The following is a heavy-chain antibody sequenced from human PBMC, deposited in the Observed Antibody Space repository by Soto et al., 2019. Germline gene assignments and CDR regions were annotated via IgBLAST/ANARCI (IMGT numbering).Heavy chain of an antibody. V-gene: IGHV4-59*01. J-gene: IGHJ3*02. CDR1: GGSISSYY. CDR2: IYYSGST. Sequence: SETLSLTCTVSGGSISSYYWSWIRQPPGKGLEWIGYIYYSGSTNYNPSLKSRVTISVDTSKNQFSLKLSSVTAADTAVYYCARSHGGNFDAFDIWGQGTRVTV. D-gene: IGHD2-21*02. CDR3: ARSHGGNFDAFDI.